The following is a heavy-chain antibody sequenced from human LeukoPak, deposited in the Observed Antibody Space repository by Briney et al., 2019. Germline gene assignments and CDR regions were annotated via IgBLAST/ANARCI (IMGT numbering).Heavy chain of an antibody. CDR1: GITFSHYS. CDR3: ASAYSNFDY. J-gene: IGHJ4*02. V-gene: IGHV3-21*01. D-gene: IGHD2-15*01. Sequence: GGSLRLSCAASGITFSHYSMSWVRQAPGKGLEWVSSISSTSSYIYYADSVKGRFTISRDNARNSLYLQMNSLRAEDTAAYYCASAYSNFDYWGQGTLVTVSS. CDR2: ISSTSSYI.